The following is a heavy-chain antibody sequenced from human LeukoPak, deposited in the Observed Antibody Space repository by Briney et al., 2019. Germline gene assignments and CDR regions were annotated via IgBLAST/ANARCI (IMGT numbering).Heavy chain of an antibody. V-gene: IGHV1-24*01. CDR2: FDPEDGET. Sequence: ASVKVSCKVSGYTLTELSMHWVRQAPGKGLEWMGGFDPEDGETIYAQKFQGRVTMTEDTSTDAACMELSSLRSEDTAVYYCATSPTDYYGSGSYYNVSWFDPWGQGTLVTVSS. CDR3: ATSPTDYYGSGSYYNVSWFDP. J-gene: IGHJ5*02. CDR1: GYTLTELS. D-gene: IGHD3-10*01.